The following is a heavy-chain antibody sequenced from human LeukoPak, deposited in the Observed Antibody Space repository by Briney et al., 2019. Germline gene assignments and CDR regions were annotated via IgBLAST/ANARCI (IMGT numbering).Heavy chain of an antibody. CDR1: GCTFSSYA. Sequence: GRSLRLSCAASGCTFSSYAMSWVPQAPGKGLEWVSAISGSGGSTYYADSVKGRFTISRDNSKNTLYLQMNSLRAEDTAVYYCAKARYCSGGSCSAFDYWGQGTLVTVSS. CDR3: AKARYCSGGSCSAFDY. V-gene: IGHV3-23*01. D-gene: IGHD2-15*01. CDR2: ISGSGGST. J-gene: IGHJ4*02.